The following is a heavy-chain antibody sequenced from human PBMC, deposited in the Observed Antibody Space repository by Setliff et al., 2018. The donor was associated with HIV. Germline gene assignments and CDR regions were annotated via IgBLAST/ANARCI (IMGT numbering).Heavy chain of an antibody. D-gene: IGHD3-10*01. CDR1: GYSFTSYC. CDR2: VSVYNGNK. Sequence: ASVKVSCKASGYSFTSYCLHWVRQAPGQGLEWMGWVSVYNGNKKYAENFQDRLTLTTDASTGTGFLELRGLRSDDTAVYYCATPGVGAGAFDIWGRGTMVTVAS. J-gene: IGHJ3*02. CDR3: ATPGVGAGAFDI. V-gene: IGHV1-18*04.